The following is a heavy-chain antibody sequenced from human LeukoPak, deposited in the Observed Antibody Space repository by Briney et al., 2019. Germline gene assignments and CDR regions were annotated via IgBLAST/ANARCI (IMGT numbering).Heavy chain of an antibody. CDR1: GFTFSSYA. CDR3: AKDSSGWPPGWFDP. Sequence: GGSLRLSCAASGFTFSSYAMHWVRQAPGKGLEWVAVISYDGSNKYYADSVKGRFTISRDNSKNTLYLQMNSLRAEDTALYYCAKDSSGWPPGWFDPWGQGTLVTVSS. V-gene: IGHV3-30-3*01. D-gene: IGHD6-19*01. CDR2: ISYDGSNK. J-gene: IGHJ5*02.